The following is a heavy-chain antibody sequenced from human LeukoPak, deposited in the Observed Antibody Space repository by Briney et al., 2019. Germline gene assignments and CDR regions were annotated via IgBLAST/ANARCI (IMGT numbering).Heavy chain of an antibody. CDR2: LYSGGDT. J-gene: IGHJ4*02. V-gene: IGHV3-66*02. CDR1: GLTFSTHA. Sequence: GRSLRLSCITSGLTFSTHAIHWVRQAPGRGLEWVSVLYSGGDTYYADSVNGRFTISRDNSKNTLYLQMNSLRAEDTAVYYCARGPKRALISNWGQGTLVTVSS. CDR3: ARGPKRALISN. D-gene: IGHD2-8*01.